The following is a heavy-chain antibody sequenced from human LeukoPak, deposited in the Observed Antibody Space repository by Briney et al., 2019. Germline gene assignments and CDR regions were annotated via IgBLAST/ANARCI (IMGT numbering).Heavy chain of an antibody. J-gene: IGHJ4*02. CDR2: INAGNGNT. CDR3: ARDAFGTSRPTEY. CDR1: GYTFRSYV. V-gene: IGHV1-3*01. D-gene: IGHD2-2*01. Sequence: ASVKVSCKASGYTFRSYVMHWVRQAPGQRLEWMGWINAGNGNTKYSQQFQGRVTISRDTLANTAYMELSSLRSDDTAVYYCARDAFGTSRPTEYWGQGTLVTVSS.